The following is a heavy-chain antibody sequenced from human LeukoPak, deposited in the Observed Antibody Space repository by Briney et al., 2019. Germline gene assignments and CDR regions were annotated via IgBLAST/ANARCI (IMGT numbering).Heavy chain of an antibody. V-gene: IGHV3-23*01. Sequence: SGGSLRLSCAASGFTFSSYAMSWVRQAPGKGLEWVSAISKSGDSTFYADSVKGRFTISRDNSQNTLYVQMNSLRAEDTAVYYCARGATYGGGDYWGQGTLVTVSS. CDR2: ISKSGDST. CDR3: ARGATYGGGDY. J-gene: IGHJ4*02. CDR1: GFTFSSYA. D-gene: IGHD4-23*01.